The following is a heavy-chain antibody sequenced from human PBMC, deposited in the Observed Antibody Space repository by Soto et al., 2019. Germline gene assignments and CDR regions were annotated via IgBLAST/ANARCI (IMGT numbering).Heavy chain of an antibody. D-gene: IGHD2-8*01. CDR3: ARGDSTDCSNGVCSFFYNHDMDV. J-gene: IGHJ6*02. CDR1: GYSFTDYH. CDR2: INPKSGGT. V-gene: IGHV1-2*04. Sequence: SAKVYRKTSGYSFTDYHIHWVRQDTGQGLERLGRINPKSGGTSTAQKFQGWVTMTTDTPISTASMELTRLTSDDTAIYYCARGDSTDCSNGVCSFFYNHDMDVWGQGTTVTVSS.